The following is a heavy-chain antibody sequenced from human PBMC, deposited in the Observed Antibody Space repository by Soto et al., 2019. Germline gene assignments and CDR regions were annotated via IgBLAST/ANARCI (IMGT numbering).Heavy chain of an antibody. CDR3: AKGGRQWLVTSDFNY. V-gene: IGHV3-30*18. CDR1: GFTFSDYA. D-gene: IGHD6-19*01. Sequence: VPLVESGGGVVQPGRSLRLSCAASGFTFSDYAMHWVRQAPGKGLEWVAVVSHDGRNTHYADSVKGRFTISRDSSKHTVSLEMTSLGAEDTAVYYGAKGGRQWLVTSDFNYWGQGALVTVSS. CDR2: VSHDGRNT. J-gene: IGHJ4*02.